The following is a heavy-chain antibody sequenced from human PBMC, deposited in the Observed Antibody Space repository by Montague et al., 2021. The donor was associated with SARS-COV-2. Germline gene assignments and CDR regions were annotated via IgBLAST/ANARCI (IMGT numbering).Heavy chain of an antibody. Sequence: SETLSLTCAVYGGSFSGYYWSWIRQPPGKGLEWIGEINHSGSTNXNPSPKSRVTISVDTSKNQFSLKLSSVTAADTAVYYCARGRGTALFRRVYFGMDVWGQGTTVTVSS. J-gene: IGHJ6*02. CDR1: GGSFSGYY. D-gene: IGHD1-1*01. CDR3: ARGRGTALFRRVYFGMDV. V-gene: IGHV4-34*01. CDR2: INHSGST.